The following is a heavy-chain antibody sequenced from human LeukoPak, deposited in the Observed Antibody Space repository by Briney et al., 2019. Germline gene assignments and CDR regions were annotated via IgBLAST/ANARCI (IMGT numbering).Heavy chain of an antibody. CDR1: GFTFSSYA. D-gene: IGHD3-3*01. V-gene: IGHV3-23*01. CDR3: AKVPLGRRVLDYYYMDV. CDR2: ISGSGGST. J-gene: IGHJ6*03. Sequence: PGGSLRLSCAASGFTFSSYAMSWVRQAPGKGLEWVSAISGSGGSTYYADSVKGRFTISRDNSKNTLYLQMNSLRAEDTAVYYCAKVPLGRRVLDYYYMDVWGKGTTVTVSS.